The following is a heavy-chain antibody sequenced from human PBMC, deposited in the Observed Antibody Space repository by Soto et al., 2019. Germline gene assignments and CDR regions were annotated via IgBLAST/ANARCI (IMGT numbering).Heavy chain of an antibody. CDR1: GYTFTSYD. D-gene: IGHD6-13*01. CDR3: ARGGYRTGYYYYYMDV. Sequence: QVQLVQSGAEVKKPGASVKVSCKASGYTFTSYDINWVRQATGQGLEWMGWMNRNSGNTGYAQKFQGRVTMTRNTSISTAYMELSSLRSEDTAVYYCARGGYRTGYYYYYMDVWGKGTTVTVSS. J-gene: IGHJ6*03. CDR2: MNRNSGNT. V-gene: IGHV1-8*01.